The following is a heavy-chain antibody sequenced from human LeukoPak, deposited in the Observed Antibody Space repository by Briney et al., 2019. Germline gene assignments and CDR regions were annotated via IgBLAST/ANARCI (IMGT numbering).Heavy chain of an antibody. V-gene: IGHV4-59*01. Sequence: PSETLSLTCTVSGGSISSYYWSWIRQPPGKGLEWIGYIYYSGSTNYNPSLKSRVTISVDTSKNQFSLKLSSVTAADTAVYYCARYSYGLYYSDYWGQGTLVTVPS. J-gene: IGHJ4*02. D-gene: IGHD5-18*01. CDR3: ARYSYGLYYSDY. CDR2: IYYSGST. CDR1: GGSISSYY.